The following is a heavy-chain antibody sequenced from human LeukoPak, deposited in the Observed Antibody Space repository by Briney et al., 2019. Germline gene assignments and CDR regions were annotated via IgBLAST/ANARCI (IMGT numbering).Heavy chain of an antibody. D-gene: IGHD4-11*01. V-gene: IGHV3-53*01. CDR2: IYSGGST. CDR3: AKTLPDFGNYVFYFDF. Sequence: PGGSLRLSCAASGFTVSSNYMSWVRQAPGKGLEWVSVIYSGGSTYYADSVKGRFTISRDNSKNTLYLQMNSLRAEDTAVYYCAKTLPDFGNYVFYFDFWGQGTLVTVSS. J-gene: IGHJ4*02. CDR1: GFTVSSNY.